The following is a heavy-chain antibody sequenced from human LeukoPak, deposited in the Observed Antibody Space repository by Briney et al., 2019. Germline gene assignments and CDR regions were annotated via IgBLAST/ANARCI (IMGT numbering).Heavy chain of an antibody. CDR1: GFTFSSYT. D-gene: IGHD6-13*01. V-gene: IGHV3-21*01. Sequence: GGSLRLSCAASGFTFSSYTMNWVRQAPGKGLEWVSSISISSSYIYYADSVKGRFTISRDNAKNSLYIKMDSLRAEDTAVYYCARVRWLSAAGTEGNFDYWGQGTLGTVSS. CDR2: ISISSSYI. J-gene: IGHJ4*02. CDR3: ARVRWLSAAGTEGNFDY.